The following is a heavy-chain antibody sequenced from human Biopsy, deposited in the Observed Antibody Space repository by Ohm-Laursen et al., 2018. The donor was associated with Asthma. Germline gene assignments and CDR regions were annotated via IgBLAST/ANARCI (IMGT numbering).Heavy chain of an antibody. Sequence: SETLSLTCDVYPGSFSGFFWTWIRQSPGKGLEGFGETNERGATNNNPSLKIRVIISIDTYWNRVSLKLTSVTAADPAVYYCARGPELDVWGQGTTVTVSS. CDR1: PGSFSGFF. CDR2: TNERGAT. V-gene: IGHV4-34*01. CDR3: ARGPELDV. J-gene: IGHJ6*02.